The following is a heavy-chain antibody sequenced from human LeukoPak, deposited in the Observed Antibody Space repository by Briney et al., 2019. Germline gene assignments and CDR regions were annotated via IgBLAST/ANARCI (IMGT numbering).Heavy chain of an antibody. CDR3: ASDRDYYDSSGYLFDY. CDR2: IKQDGSEK. D-gene: IGHD3-22*01. Sequence: GGSLRLSCAASGFTLSRYWMSWVRQAAGGGLEWVANIKQDGSEKYYVDSVKGRFTISRDNAKNSLYLQMNSLRAEDTAVYYCASDRDYYDSSGYLFDYWGQGTLVTVSS. J-gene: IGHJ4*02. CDR1: GFTLSRYW. V-gene: IGHV3-7*01.